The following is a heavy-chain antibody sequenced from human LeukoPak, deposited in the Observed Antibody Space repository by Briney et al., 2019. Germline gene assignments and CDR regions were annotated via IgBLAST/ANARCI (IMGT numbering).Heavy chain of an antibody. J-gene: IGHJ4*02. Sequence: SETLSLTCTVSGGSISSYYWSWIRQPLGKGLEWIGYIYYSGSTNYNPSLKSRVTISVDTSKNQFSLKLSSVTAADTAVYYCARDSATCTNGVCYYYFDYWGQGTLVTVSS. CDR2: IYYSGST. V-gene: IGHV4-59*01. CDR1: GGSISSYY. CDR3: ARDSATCTNGVCYYYFDY. D-gene: IGHD2-8*01.